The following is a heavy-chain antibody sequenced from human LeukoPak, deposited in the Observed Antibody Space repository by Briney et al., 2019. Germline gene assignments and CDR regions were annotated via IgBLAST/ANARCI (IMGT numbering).Heavy chain of an antibody. CDR1: GYTFTSYA. CDR2: INAGNGNT. V-gene: IGHV1-3*01. CDR3: ARDLLDNWYFDL. J-gene: IGHJ2*01. D-gene: IGHD2-15*01. Sequence: ASVKVSCKASGYTFTSYAMHWVRQAPGQRLEWMGWINAGNGNTKYSQKFQGRVTITRDTSASTAYMELSSLRSEDTAVYYCARDLLDNWYFDLWGRGTLVTVSS.